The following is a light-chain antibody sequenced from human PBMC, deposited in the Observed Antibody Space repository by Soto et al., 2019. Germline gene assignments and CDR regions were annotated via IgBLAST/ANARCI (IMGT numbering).Light chain of an antibody. V-gene: IGKV1-12*02. CDR2: GAS. J-gene: IGKJ1*01. Sequence: DIQMTQSPSSVSASVGDRVTISCRASHDVRSWLAWYQQKPGKAPNLLIYGASTLQSGVPSRFSGSGSGTDFTLTISSQQPEDFATYYCQQANGDPWTFGQGTKVEIK. CDR3: QQANGDPWT. CDR1: HDVRSW.